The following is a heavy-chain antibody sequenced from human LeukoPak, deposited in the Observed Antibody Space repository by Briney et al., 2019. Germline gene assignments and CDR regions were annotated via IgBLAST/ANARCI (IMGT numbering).Heavy chain of an antibody. CDR1: GFNFGTYA. CDR3: ARSSGWYGWFDP. J-gene: IGHJ5*02. CDR2: SSGSGGGT. D-gene: IGHD6-19*01. Sequence: PGGSLRLSCAASGFNFGTYAMSWVRQAPGKGLEWVSSSGSGGGTYYADSVKGRFTISRDNARNSLYLQMNSLRAEDTAVYYCARSSGWYGWFDPWGQGTLVTVSS. V-gene: IGHV3-23*01.